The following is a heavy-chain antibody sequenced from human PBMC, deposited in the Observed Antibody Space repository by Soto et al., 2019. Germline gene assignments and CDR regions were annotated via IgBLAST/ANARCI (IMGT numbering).Heavy chain of an antibody. Sequence: GGSLRLSCAASGFTFSYYGMHWVRQAPGKGLEWVAVISYDGSKKYSADSVRGRFTISRDNSKNTLYLQMNSLRPEDTAVYYCEKDRVWNPFDDWGQGTLVTVSS. D-gene: IGHD1-1*01. V-gene: IGHV3-30*18. J-gene: IGHJ4*02. CDR3: EKDRVWNPFDD. CDR1: GFTFSYYG. CDR2: ISYDGSKK.